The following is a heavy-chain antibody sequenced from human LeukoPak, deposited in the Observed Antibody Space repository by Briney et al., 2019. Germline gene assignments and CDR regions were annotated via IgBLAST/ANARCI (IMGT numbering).Heavy chain of an antibody. CDR2: TRNKAYSYTT. CDR3: ARDSASTFGELSPYYGMDV. V-gene: IGHV3-72*01. Sequence: TGGSLRLSCAASGFTFSDHYMDWVRQAPGKGLEWVGRTRNKAYSYTTEYAASVKGRFTISRDDSKDLLYLQTNSLKTEDTAVYYCARDSASTFGELSPYYGMDVWGQGTTVTVSS. D-gene: IGHD3-10*01. CDR1: GFTFSDHY. J-gene: IGHJ6*02.